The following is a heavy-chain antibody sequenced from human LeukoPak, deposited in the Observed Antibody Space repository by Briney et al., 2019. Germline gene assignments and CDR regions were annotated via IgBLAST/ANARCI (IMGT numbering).Heavy chain of an antibody. V-gene: IGHV3-9*01. CDR3: AKDRGYIVATWYFDY. D-gene: IGHD5-12*01. Sequence: PGGSLRLSCGASGFTFDDYAMHWVRQAPGKGLEWVSGLSWNSGSIGYADSVKGRFTISRDNAKNSLYLQMNSLRAEDTALYYCAKDRGYIVATWYFDYWDQGTLVTVSS. J-gene: IGHJ4*02. CDR1: GFTFDDYA. CDR2: LSWNSGSI.